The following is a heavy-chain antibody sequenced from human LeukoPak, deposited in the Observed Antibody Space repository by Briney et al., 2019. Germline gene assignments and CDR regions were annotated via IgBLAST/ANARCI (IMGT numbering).Heavy chain of an antibody. CDR2: ISYDGSYK. V-gene: IGHV3-30*18. CDR1: GFTFGSYG. CDR3: AKTYSSGWWDLDF. Sequence: GGSLRLSCAASGFTFGSYGMHWVRQAPGKGLEWVAAISYDGSYKYYADSVKDRFTISRDYSKNTLYLRMSSLRAEDTAVYYCAKTYSSGWWDLDFWGQGTLVTVSS. J-gene: IGHJ4*02. D-gene: IGHD6-19*01.